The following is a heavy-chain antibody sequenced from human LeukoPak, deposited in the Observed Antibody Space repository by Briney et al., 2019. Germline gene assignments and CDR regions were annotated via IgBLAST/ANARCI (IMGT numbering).Heavy chain of an antibody. V-gene: IGHV4-34*01. CDR3: ARDHTNYDAFDI. CDR1: GGSFSGYC. D-gene: IGHD2-8*01. J-gene: IGHJ3*02. CDR2: INHSGST. Sequence: SETLSLTCAVYGGSFSGYCWSWIRQPPGKGLEWIGEINHSGSTNYNPSLKSRVTISVDTSKNQFSLKLSSVTAADTAVYYCARDHTNYDAFDIWGQGTMVTVSS.